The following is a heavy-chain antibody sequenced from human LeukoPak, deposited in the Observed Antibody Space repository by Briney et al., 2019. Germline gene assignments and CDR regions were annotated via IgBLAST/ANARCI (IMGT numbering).Heavy chain of an antibody. CDR2: ISSSGTYI. D-gene: IGHD3-9*01. V-gene: IGHV3-11*05. Sequence: GGSLRLSCATSGFTFSDYYMSWIRQAPGKGLEWVSYISSSGTYINSADSVKGRFTISRDYPKNSLYLQMNSLRAEDTAVYYCAKDASLRYFDPRGYFDYWGPGTLVTVSS. CDR1: GFTFSDYY. J-gene: IGHJ4*02. CDR3: AKDASLRYFDPRGYFDY.